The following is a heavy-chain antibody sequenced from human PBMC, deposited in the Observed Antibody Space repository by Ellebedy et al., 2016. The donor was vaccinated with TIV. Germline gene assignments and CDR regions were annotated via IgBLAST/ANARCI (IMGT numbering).Heavy chain of an antibody. CDR2: MNPNSGNT. D-gene: IGHD4-17*01. CDR3: ARGQGALAGDYGDYVALYYFDY. J-gene: IGHJ4*02. V-gene: IGHV1-8*01. Sequence: ASVKVSCXASGYTFTSYDINWLRQPTAQGLAWMGWMNPNSGNTGYAQKFQGRVTMTRNTSMSTAYMELSSLRSEDTAVYYCARGQGALAGDYGDYVALYYFDYWGQGTLVTVSS. CDR1: GYTFTSYD.